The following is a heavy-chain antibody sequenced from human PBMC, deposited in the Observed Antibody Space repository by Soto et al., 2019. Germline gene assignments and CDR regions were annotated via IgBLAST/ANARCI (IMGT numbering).Heavy chain of an antibody. CDR1: GGSISSGGYY. D-gene: IGHD1-1*01. J-gene: IGHJ5*02. Sequence: QVQLQESGPGLVKPSQTLSLTCTVSGGSISSGGYYWSWIRQHRGKGLEWIGYIYYSGSTYYNPSLPSRVSISVDTSKNQFSQKLISVTPADTAVYYCARDWMKSSGWFDLWGQGTLVTVSS. CDR3: ARDWMKSSGWFDL. CDR2: IYYSGST. V-gene: IGHV4-31*03.